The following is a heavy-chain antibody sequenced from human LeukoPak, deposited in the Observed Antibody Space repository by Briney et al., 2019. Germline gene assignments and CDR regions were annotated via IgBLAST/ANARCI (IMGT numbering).Heavy chain of an antibody. D-gene: IGHD5-18*01. CDR1: GGTFSSYA. V-gene: IGHV1-69*05. J-gene: IGHJ3*02. CDR3: ARLHSYGLAAFDI. CDR2: IIPIFGTA. Sequence: GASVKVSCKASGGTFSSYAISWVRQAPGQGLEWMGGIIPIFGTANYAQKFQGRVTITTDESTSTAYMELSSLRSEDTAVYYCARLHSYGLAAFDIWGQGTMVTVSS.